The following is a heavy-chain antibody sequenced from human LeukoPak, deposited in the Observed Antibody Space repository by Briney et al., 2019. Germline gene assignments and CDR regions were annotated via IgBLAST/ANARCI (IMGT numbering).Heavy chain of an antibody. V-gene: IGHV3-33*08. CDR3: ARARFRIAAAGGCDY. J-gene: IGHJ4*02. CDR2: IWYDGSNK. D-gene: IGHD6-13*01. Sequence: SGGSLRLSCAASGFTFSSYAMHWVRQAPGKGLEWVAVIWYDGSNKYYADSVKGRFTISRDNSKNTLYLQMNSLRAEDTAVYYCARARFRIAAAGGCDYWGQGTLVTVSS. CDR1: GFTFSSYA.